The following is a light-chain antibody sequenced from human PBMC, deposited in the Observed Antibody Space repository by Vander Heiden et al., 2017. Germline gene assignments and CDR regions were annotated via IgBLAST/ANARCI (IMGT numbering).Light chain of an antibody. CDR1: SSDVGGYNY. Sequence: QSALTQPRSVSGSPGQSVTISCTGTSSDVGGYNYVSWYQQHPGKAPKLMIYDVSKRPSGVPDRFSGSKSGKTASLTISGLRAEDEADYHCCSYAGSYTLVFGGGTKLTVL. V-gene: IGLV2-11*01. J-gene: IGLJ2*01. CDR3: CSYAGSYTLV. CDR2: DVS.